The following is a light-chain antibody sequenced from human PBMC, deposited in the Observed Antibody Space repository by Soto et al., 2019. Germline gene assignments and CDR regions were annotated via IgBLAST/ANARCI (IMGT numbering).Light chain of an antibody. J-gene: IGKJ1*01. CDR3: QQYNNWPTT. V-gene: IGKV3-15*01. CDR2: GAS. Sequence: EIVMTQSPATLSVSQGERATLSCRASQSVSSNLAWYQQKPGQAPRLLIYGASTRATGIPARFSGSGSGTEFTLTISSLQSEDFAVYYCQQYNNWPTTFGQGTKV. CDR1: QSVSSN.